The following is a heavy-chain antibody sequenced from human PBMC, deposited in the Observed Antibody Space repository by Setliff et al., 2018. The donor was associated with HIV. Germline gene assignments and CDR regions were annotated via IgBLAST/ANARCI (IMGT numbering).Heavy chain of an antibody. Sequence: PSETLSLTCTVSGGSISSTNYFWGWIRQPPGKGLEWIGTIYYHGSTYYNPSLKSRVTISIDTSKHQFSLKLSSVTAADTAVYYCARVQMAYAAFDVWGQGTMVTVTS. CDR3: ARVQMAYAAFDV. D-gene: IGHD4-17*01. V-gene: IGHV4-39*07. CDR1: GGSISSTNYF. J-gene: IGHJ3*01. CDR2: IYYHGST.